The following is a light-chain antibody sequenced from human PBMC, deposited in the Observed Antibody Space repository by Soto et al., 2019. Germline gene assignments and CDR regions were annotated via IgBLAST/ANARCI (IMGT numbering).Light chain of an antibody. CDR1: QSISTW. CDR2: AAS. CDR3: QHYNSPST. J-gene: IGKJ3*01. Sequence: DIQMTQSPSTLSASVGDRVTITCRASQSISTWSAWYQHTPGKAPHLLIYAASNLDSGVPSRFSGSGSGTESTPTISRLPPDVFASYYRQHYNSPSTFGTGTKVDIK. V-gene: IGKV1-5*01.